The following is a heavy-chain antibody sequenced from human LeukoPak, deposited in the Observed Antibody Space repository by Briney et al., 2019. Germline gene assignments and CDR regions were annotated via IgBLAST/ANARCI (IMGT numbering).Heavy chain of an antibody. V-gene: IGHV1-18*01. Sequence: ASVKVSCKASGYTFPTYGISWVRQAPGQGLEWMGWISAYNGNTNYAQNLQGRVTMTTDTSTSTAYLELRSLISDDTAVYYCASGEGVAAFGYWGQGTLVTVSS. D-gene: IGHD3-3*01. CDR1: GYTFPTYG. J-gene: IGHJ4*02. CDR2: ISAYNGNT. CDR3: ASGEGVAAFGY.